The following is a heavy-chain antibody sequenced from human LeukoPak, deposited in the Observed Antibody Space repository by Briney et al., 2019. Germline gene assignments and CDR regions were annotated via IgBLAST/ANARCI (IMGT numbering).Heavy chain of an antibody. D-gene: IGHD3-22*01. CDR3: ARVLGYYDSSGYYYVLDY. CDR1: GYTFTGYY. Sequence: GASMKVSCKASGYTFTGYYMHWVRQAPGQGLEWMGWINPNSGGTNYAQKFQGRVTMTRDTSISTAYMELSRLRSDDTAVYYCARVLGYYDSSGYYYVLDYWGQGTLVTVSS. V-gene: IGHV1-2*02. J-gene: IGHJ4*02. CDR2: INPNSGGT.